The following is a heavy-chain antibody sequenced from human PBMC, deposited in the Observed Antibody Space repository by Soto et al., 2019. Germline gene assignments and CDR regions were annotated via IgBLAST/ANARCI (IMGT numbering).Heavy chain of an antibody. CDR2: INYNSGSV. CDR3: AKDIALRGWVYLVVEY. D-gene: IGHD6-13*01. J-gene: IGHJ4*02. V-gene: IGHV3-9*01. Sequence: EVQLVESGGGWVQPGRSLRLSCAASGFTFDVYAMHWVRHAPGKGLAWVSGINYNSGSVGYADSVKGRFTISRDNAKNSLNLQMNSLRAEDTAVYYCAKDIALRGWVYLVVEYWGQGTLVTVSP. CDR1: GFTFDVYA.